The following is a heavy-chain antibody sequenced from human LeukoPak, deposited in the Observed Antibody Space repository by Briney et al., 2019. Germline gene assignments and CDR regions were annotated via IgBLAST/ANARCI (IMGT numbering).Heavy chain of an antibody. CDR2: IKSKAHGETT. CDR1: GFTVSNAY. J-gene: IGHJ4*02. CDR3: ATEQSGSHDH. Sequence: PGGSLRLSCAGSGFTVSNAYMNWVRQSPGKGLEWVGFIKSKAHGETTDYAAPVKGRFTISRDDSKNTVFLQMNSLTTEDTAVYFCATEQSGSHDHWGQGTLVTVPS. V-gene: IGHV3-15*01. D-gene: IGHD1-26*01.